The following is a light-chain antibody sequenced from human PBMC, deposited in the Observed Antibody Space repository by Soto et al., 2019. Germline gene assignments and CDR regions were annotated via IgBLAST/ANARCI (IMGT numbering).Light chain of an antibody. Sequence: QSVLTQSSSASASLGSSVKLTCTLSSGHSSYIIAWHQQQPGKAPRYLMKLEGSGSYNKGSGVPDRFSGSSSGADRYLTIXXXXXXXXXXXXCETWDSNTHTVFGGGTKLTVL. CDR1: SGHSSYI. CDR2: LEGSGSY. J-gene: IGLJ3*02. V-gene: IGLV4-60*02. CDR3: ETWDSNTHTV.